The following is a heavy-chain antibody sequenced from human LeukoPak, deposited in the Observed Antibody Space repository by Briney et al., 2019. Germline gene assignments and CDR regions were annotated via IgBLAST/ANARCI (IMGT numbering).Heavy chain of an antibody. V-gene: IGHV3-23*01. Sequence: GGSLRLSCAASGFTFSGYAMTWIRQAPGKGLEWVSSITGSGGSTYYADSVKGRFTISRDNSKNTLSLQMNSLRAEDTAVYYCAKDPLGMRYFDYWGQGTLVTVSS. CDR2: ITGSGGST. D-gene: IGHD3-16*01. CDR1: GFTFSGYA. CDR3: AKDPLGMRYFDY. J-gene: IGHJ4*02.